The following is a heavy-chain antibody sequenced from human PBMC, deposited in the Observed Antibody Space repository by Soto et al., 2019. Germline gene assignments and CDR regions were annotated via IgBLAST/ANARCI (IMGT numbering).Heavy chain of an antibody. J-gene: IGHJ6*02. Sequence: PSETLSLTCTVSGGSISSSYWSWIRQPPGKGLEWIAYVYYSGTTNYNPSLESRVTISIDTSKNQFSLKLSSVTAADTAVYYCASPFNYDFWSGYSSYGMDVWGQGTTVTVSS. CDR3: ASPFNYDFWSGYSSYGMDV. D-gene: IGHD3-3*01. CDR1: GGSISSSY. CDR2: VYYSGTT. V-gene: IGHV4-59*08.